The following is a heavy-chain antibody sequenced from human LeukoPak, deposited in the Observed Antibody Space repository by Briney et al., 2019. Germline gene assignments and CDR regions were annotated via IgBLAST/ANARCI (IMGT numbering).Heavy chain of an antibody. D-gene: IGHD3-22*01. CDR3: ARKGSSGYSFCYS. V-gene: IGHV3-33*01. J-gene: IGHJ4*02. CDR1: GFIFSTFG. Sequence: GRSLRLSCAASGFIFSTFGMHWVRQAPGKGLEWVAVIGYDGTNKYYADSVKGRFTISRDNSKNTLYLQMNSLGAEDTAVYYCARKGSSGYSFCYSWGQGTLVTVSS. CDR2: IGYDGTNK.